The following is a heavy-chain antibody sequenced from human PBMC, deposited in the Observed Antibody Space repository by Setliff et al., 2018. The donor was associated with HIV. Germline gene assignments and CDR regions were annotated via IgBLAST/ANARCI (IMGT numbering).Heavy chain of an antibody. CDR2: ISWDGGSS. V-gene: IGHV3-43D*03. Sequence: HPGGSLRLSCAASGFTFDDYAMHWVRQAPGKGLEWVSFISWDGGSSDYADSVKGRFTISRDNSKSSLFLQMDSLRAEDTAFYYCAALGYSSTWNYWGQGTLVTVSS. CDR3: AALGYSSTWNY. J-gene: IGHJ4*02. D-gene: IGHD6-13*01. CDR1: GFTFDDYA.